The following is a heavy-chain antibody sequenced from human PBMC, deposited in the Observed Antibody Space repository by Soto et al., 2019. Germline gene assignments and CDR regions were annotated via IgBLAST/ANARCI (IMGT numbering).Heavy chain of an antibody. D-gene: IGHD4-17*01. Sequence: QVQLQESGPGLLKPSQTLSLTCNVSGDSINNGEYYWSWFRQPPGKGLEWIGYIYYNEVTYYNPSLKIRHTISLETSKNQFSLQLTSVTAADTAVYYCARDHTVTTGAFDIWGPGTMVTVSS. J-gene: IGHJ3*02. CDR2: IYYNEVT. CDR3: ARDHTVTTGAFDI. V-gene: IGHV4-30-4*01. CDR1: GDSINNGEYY.